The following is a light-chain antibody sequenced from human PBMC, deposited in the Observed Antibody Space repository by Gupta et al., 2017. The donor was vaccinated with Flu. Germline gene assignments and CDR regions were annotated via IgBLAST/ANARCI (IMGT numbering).Light chain of an antibody. CDR1: QSIGID. Sequence: GEEVPLTGRASQSIGIDLAWYQQKPGQAPRPLILDASFRGTGVPARFSAGGSGIEFTLTISSLQPEDFAIYYCQQFRDWPFTFGQGTRLDIK. V-gene: IGKV3-15*01. CDR3: QQFRDWPFT. J-gene: IGKJ5*01. CDR2: DAS.